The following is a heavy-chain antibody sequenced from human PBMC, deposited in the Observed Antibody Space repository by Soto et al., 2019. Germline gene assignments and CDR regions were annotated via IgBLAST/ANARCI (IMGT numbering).Heavy chain of an antibody. CDR2: ISSSSSTI. V-gene: IGHV3-48*01. J-gene: IGHJ5*02. Sequence: GGSLRLSCAASGFTFSSCSMNWVRQAPGKGLEWVSYISSSSSTIYYADSVKGRFTISRDNAKNSLYLQMNSLRAEDTAVYYCARDKPTGYSSGWFVRWDNWFDPWGQGTLVTVSS. D-gene: IGHD6-19*01. CDR3: ARDKPTGYSSGWFVRWDNWFDP. CDR1: GFTFSSCS.